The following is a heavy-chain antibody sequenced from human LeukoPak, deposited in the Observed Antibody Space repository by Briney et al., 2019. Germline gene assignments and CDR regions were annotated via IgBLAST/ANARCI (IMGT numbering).Heavy chain of an antibody. CDR3: ARAAAGPPYYYYYMDV. D-gene: IGHD6-13*01. Sequence: GESLKISCKGSGYSFTSYWIGWVRQMPGKGLEWMGIIYPGDSDTRYSPSFQGQVTISADKSISTAYLQWSSLKASDTAMYYCARAAAGPPYYYYYMDVWGKGTTVTVSS. CDR2: IYPGDSDT. V-gene: IGHV5-51*01. CDR1: GYSFTSYW. J-gene: IGHJ6*03.